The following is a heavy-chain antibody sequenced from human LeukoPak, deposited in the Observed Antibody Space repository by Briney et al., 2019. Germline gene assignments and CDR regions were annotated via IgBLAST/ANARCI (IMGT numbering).Heavy chain of an antibody. CDR3: VTEEYCDFWSSHWSY. CDR2: INANNGIT. J-gene: IGHJ4*02. D-gene: IGHD3-3*01. V-gene: IGHV1-18*04. Sequence: ASVKVSCKASGYTFTNYYISWVRQAPGHGLEWMGWINANNGITDYAQKFQDRVTMTTDTFTTTAYMELTRLTSDDTAVYYCVTEEYCDFWSSHWSYWGQGTLVTVSS. CDR1: GYTFTNYY.